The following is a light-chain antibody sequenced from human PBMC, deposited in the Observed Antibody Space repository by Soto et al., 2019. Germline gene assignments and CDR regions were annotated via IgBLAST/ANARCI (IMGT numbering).Light chain of an antibody. CDR3: CSYAGSPRV. V-gene: IGLV2-23*02. CDR2: EVS. Sequence: QSALTQPASVSGSPGQSITISCTGTSSDVGSYNLVSWYQQHPGKAPKLMIYEVSKRPSGVSNRFSGSKSGNTASLTISGLQAEDEADYYCCSYAGSPRVFGGGTKVTVL. CDR1: SSDVGSYNL. J-gene: IGLJ3*02.